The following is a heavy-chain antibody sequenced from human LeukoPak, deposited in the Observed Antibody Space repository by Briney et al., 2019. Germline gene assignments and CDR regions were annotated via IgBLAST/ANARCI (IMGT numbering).Heavy chain of an antibody. CDR1: GFTFSQYP. V-gene: IGHV3-30*04. CDR3: ARESVAVVPAAMHYYYGMDV. Sequence: GGSLRLSCAASGFTFSQYPMHWVRQAPGKGLEWVAVISYDGTNNYRADSVKGRFTISRDNAKNSLYLQMNSLRAEDTAVYYCARESVAVVPAAMHYYYGMDVWGKGTTVTVSS. J-gene: IGHJ6*04. CDR2: ISYDGTNN. D-gene: IGHD2-2*01.